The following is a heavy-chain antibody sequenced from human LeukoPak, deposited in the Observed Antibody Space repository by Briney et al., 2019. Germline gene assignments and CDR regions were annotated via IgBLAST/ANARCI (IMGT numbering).Heavy chain of an antibody. D-gene: IGHD5-12*01. CDR2: IYYTGST. CDR3: ARHKSVTPHKSGFDP. CDR1: GGSISSNY. Sequence: SETLSLTCTASGGSISSNYWSWIRQSPGKGLEWIGYIYYTGSTHYNPSLKSRVTISVETSQNQFSLKLTSVTAADTAVYYCARHKSVTPHKSGFDPWGQGTLVTVSS. J-gene: IGHJ5*02. V-gene: IGHV4-59*08.